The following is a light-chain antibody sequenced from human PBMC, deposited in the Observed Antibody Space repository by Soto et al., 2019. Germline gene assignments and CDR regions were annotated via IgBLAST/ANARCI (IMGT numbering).Light chain of an antibody. V-gene: IGKV3-20*01. CDR3: QHYGSSPFT. J-gene: IGKJ3*01. Sequence: EIVLTQSPGTLSLSPGERATLSCRASQSVSSSYLAWYQQKPGQAPRLLVYGASNRATGIPDRFSGSGSGTDLTLIISRVEPEDFAVYYCQHYGSSPFTFGPGTKVDIK. CDR1: QSVSSSY. CDR2: GAS.